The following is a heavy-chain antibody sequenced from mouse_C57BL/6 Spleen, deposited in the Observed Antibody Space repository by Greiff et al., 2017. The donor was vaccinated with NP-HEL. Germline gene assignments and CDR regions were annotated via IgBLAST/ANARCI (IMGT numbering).Heavy chain of an antibody. CDR3: ARGGYYGNFDY. CDR2: INPGSGGT. Sequence: QVQLQQSGAELVRPGTSVKVSCKASGYAFTNYLIEWVKQRPGQGLEWIGVINPGSGGTNYNEKFKGKATLTADKSSSTAYMQLSSLTSEDSAVYFCARGGYYGNFDYWGQGTTLTVSS. V-gene: IGHV1-54*01. CDR1: GYAFTNYL. J-gene: IGHJ2*01. D-gene: IGHD2-3*01.